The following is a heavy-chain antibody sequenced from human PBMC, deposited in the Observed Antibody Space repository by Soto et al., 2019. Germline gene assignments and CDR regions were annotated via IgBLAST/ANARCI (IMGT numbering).Heavy chain of an antibody. CDR3: AKAGWAYYGDYGGAFDI. D-gene: IGHD4-17*01. CDR2: IYSGGST. V-gene: IGHV3-53*04. J-gene: IGHJ3*02. Sequence: GGSLRLSCAASGFTVSSNYMSWVRQAPGKGLEWVSVIYSGGSTYYADSVKGRFTISRHNSKNTLYLQMNSLRAEDTAVYYCAKAGWAYYGDYGGAFDIWGQGTMVTVSS. CDR1: GFTVSSNY.